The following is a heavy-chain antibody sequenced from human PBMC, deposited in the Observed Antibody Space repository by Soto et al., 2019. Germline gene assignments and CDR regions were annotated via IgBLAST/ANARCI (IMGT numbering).Heavy chain of an antibody. J-gene: IGHJ4*02. CDR1: GFSLSTSGLG. V-gene: IGHV2-5*01. CDR3: AHRHSGWYLFDY. D-gene: IGHD6-19*01. Sequence: QITLKESGPTLVRPTQTLTLTCTFSGFSLSTSGLGVGWIRQPPGKALEWLALIYWKDDKRYSPSLKARPTITKDTSKNQVVLTMTNMDPVDTATYFCAHRHSGWYLFDYWGQGTLVTVSS. CDR2: IYWKDDK.